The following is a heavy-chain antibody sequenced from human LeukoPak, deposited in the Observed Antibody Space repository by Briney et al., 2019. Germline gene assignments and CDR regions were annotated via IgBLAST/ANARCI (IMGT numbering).Heavy chain of an antibody. J-gene: IGHJ3*02. D-gene: IGHD4-23*01. Sequence: PGGSLRLSCAASGFTFSSYGMSWVRQAPGKGLEWVSAISGSGGSTYYADSVKGRFTISRDNSKNTLYLQMNSLRAEDTAVYYCARNGGNSLFVSDAFDIWGQGTMVTVSS. V-gene: IGHV3-23*01. CDR3: ARNGGNSLFVSDAFDI. CDR1: GFTFSSYG. CDR2: ISGSGGST.